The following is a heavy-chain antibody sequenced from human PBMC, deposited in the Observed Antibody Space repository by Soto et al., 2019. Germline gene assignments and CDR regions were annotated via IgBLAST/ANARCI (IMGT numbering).Heavy chain of an antibody. CDR1: GFTFSNDW. J-gene: IGHJ4*02. Sequence: GGSLRLSCAVSGFTFSNDWMSWVRQAPGKGPEWVASIKQDGSQKYYVDSVKDRFSISRDNAKNSLYLQMNSLRAEDTALYYCARSIYWGQGTLVTVSS. CDR3: ARSIY. CDR2: IKQDGSQK. V-gene: IGHV3-7*01.